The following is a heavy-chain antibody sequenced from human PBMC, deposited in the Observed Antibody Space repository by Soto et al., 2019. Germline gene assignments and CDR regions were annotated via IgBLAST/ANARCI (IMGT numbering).Heavy chain of an antibody. Sequence: GGSLRLSCAASGFIFITYGMNWGRQAPGKGLDWASLINPDGSTTTYADSVKGRFTIFRDNAKNTVYLQMTSLRVEDTAVYYCARDLRGSPDYWGQGP. CDR1: GFIFITYG. J-gene: IGHJ4*02. CDR3: ARDLRGSPDY. V-gene: IGHV3-74*03. CDR2: INPDGSTT. D-gene: IGHD1-26*01.